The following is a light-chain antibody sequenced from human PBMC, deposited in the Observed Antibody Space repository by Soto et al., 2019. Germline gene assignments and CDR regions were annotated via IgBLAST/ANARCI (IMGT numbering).Light chain of an antibody. Sequence: DIVVTQSPLSLAVTPGEPASISCRSSQSLLYTDGQNYLDWFLQRPGQSPQLLIYLASNRASGVPDRFSGSGSGTEFTLSISRVEAEDAGVYYCMQGGGPPLTFGGGTRLEIK. J-gene: IGKJ4*01. CDR1: QSLLYTDGQNY. CDR2: LAS. CDR3: MQGGGPPLT. V-gene: IGKV2-28*01.